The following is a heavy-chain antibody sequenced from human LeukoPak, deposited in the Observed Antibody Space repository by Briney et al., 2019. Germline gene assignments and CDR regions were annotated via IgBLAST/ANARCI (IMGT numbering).Heavy chain of an antibody. CDR2: FDPEDGET. CDR3: ARDNPLNQRDGYNSYYYYMDV. D-gene: IGHD5-24*01. V-gene: IGHV1-24*01. CDR1: GYTLTELS. Sequence: ASVKVSCKVSGYTLTELSMHWVRQAPGKGLEWMGGFDPEDGETIYAQKFQGRVTMTEDTSTNTAYMELSGLRSEDTAVYYCARDNPLNQRDGYNSYYYYMDVWGKGTTVTISS. J-gene: IGHJ6*03.